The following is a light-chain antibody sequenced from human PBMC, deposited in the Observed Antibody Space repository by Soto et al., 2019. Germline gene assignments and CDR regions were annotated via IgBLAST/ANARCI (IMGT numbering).Light chain of an antibody. CDR1: QSVTGF. V-gene: IGKV3-11*01. CDR3: QQRTKSPAT. Sequence: EVVLKQSPATLSLSPGETATLSCRASQSVTGFLAWSQHKPGQAPRLLVYDVSKRAPGVSPRFSGSGSGTDFTLTISTLEPEDFAFYVCQQRTKSPATFGQGTKVEIK. CDR2: DVS. J-gene: IGKJ1*01.